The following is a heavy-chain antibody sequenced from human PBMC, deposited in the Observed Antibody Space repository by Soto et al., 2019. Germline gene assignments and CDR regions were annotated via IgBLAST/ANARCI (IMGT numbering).Heavy chain of an antibody. CDR3: ARGKVIRNCSGGSCYPDYYYYGMDV. CDR2: IIPIFGTA. J-gene: IGHJ6*02. V-gene: IGHV1-69*01. CDR1: GGTFSSYA. Sequence: QVQLVQSGAEVKKPGSSVKVSCKASGGTFSSYAISWVRQAPGQGLEWMGGIIPIFGTANYAQKFQGRVTSTADEATSTAYMELSSLRSEDTAVYYCARGKVIRNCSGGSCYPDYYYYGMDVWGQATTVTVSS. D-gene: IGHD2-15*01.